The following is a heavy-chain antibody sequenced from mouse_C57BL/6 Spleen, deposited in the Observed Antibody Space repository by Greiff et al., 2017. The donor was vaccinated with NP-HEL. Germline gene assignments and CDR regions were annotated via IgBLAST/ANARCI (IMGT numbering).Heavy chain of an antibody. D-gene: IGHD1-1*01. CDR1: GYSFTSYY. CDR3: ANGYYYAMDY. V-gene: IGHV1-66*01. J-gene: IGHJ4*01. Sequence: VQRVESGPELVKPGASVKISCKASGYSFTSYYIHWVKQRPGQGLEWIGWIYPGSGNTKYNEKFKGKATLTADTSSSTAYMQLSSLTSEDSAVYYCANGYYYAMDYWGQGTSVTVSS. CDR2: IYPGSGNT.